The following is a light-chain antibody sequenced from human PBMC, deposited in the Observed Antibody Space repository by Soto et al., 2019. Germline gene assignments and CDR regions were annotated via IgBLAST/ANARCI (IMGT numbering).Light chain of an antibody. V-gene: IGLV2-23*01. CDR2: EAT. J-gene: IGLJ2*01. CDR1: SSDLGSYNL. Sequence: QSGLTQPASVSGSPGQSITISCTGTSSDLGSYNLVSWYQHHPGKAPKLIIYEATKRPSGISSRFSGSKSGYTASLTISGLQAEDEAFYSCFSYAGRDTLVVSGGGTQLTVL. CDR3: FSYAGRDTLVV.